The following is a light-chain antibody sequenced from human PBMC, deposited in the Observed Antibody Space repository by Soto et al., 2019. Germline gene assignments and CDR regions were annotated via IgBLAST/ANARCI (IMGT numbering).Light chain of an antibody. J-gene: IGLJ1*01. Sequence: QSALTQPRSVSGSPGQSVTISCTGTSSDVGGYNFVSWYQQHPVKAPKLMIYDVSKRPSGVPDRFSGSKSGNTASLTISGLQAEDEAHYYCCSYAGSYTYVFGTGTKLTVL. V-gene: IGLV2-11*01. CDR2: DVS. CDR1: SSDVGGYNF. CDR3: CSYAGSYTYV.